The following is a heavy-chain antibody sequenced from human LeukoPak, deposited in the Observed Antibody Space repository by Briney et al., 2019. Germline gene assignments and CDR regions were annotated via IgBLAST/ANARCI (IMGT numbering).Heavy chain of an antibody. Sequence: GGSLRLSCAASGFTFSSYNMNWVRQAPGKGLEWISYISDSRNTIHYADSVKGRFTISRDNAKNFLYLQMNSLRAGDTAVYFCARDRGGAYDFWSGYYTGYFDYWGQGTLVTVSS. CDR1: GFTFSSYN. CDR2: ISDSRNTI. CDR3: ARDRGGAYDFWSGYYTGYFDY. D-gene: IGHD3-3*01. J-gene: IGHJ4*02. V-gene: IGHV3-48*01.